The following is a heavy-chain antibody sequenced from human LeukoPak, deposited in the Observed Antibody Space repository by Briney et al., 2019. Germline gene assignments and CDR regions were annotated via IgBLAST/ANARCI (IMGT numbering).Heavy chain of an antibody. D-gene: IGHD3-10*01. V-gene: IGHV1-2*02. CDR3: ARGGTDMVRDAFDI. CDR2: INPNSGGT. J-gene: IGHJ3*02. Sequence: ASVKVSCKASGYTFTGYYMHWVRQAPGQGLEWMGWINPNSGGTSYAQKFQGRVIMTRDTSISTAYMELSRLRSDDTAVYYCARGGTDMVRDAFDIWGQGTMVTVSS. CDR1: GYTFTGYY.